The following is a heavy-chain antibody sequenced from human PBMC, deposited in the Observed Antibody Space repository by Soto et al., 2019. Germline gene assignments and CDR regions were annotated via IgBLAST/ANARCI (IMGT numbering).Heavy chain of an antibody. CDR3: APVSGSWREYGMDV. D-gene: IGHD1-26*01. V-gene: IGHV2-5*02. CDR1: GFSLSTYGVG. J-gene: IGHJ6*02. Sequence: QITLKECGPTLVKPTQTLTVSCTFSGFSLSTYGVGVGWIRQPPGKALEWLALIYWDDDKRYSPSLKSRLTITKDNTKNKVVLTVTTMDPVDTATYYSAPVSGSWREYGMDVWGQGTTVTVSS. CDR2: IYWDDDK.